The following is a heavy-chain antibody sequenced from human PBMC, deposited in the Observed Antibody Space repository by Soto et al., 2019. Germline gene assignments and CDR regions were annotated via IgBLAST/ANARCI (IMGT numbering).Heavy chain of an antibody. CDR3: ARRAGEYCSSTSCYPDYYYYYMDV. D-gene: IGHD2-2*01. V-gene: IGHV4-39*01. CDR1: GGSISSSSYY. Sequence: SETLSLTCTVSGGSISSSSYYWGWIRQPPGKGLEWIGSIYYSGSTYYNPSLKSRVTISVDTSKNQFSLKLSSVTAADTAVYYCARRAGEYCSSTSCYPDYYYYYMDVWGKGTTVTVSS. CDR2: IYYSGST. J-gene: IGHJ6*03.